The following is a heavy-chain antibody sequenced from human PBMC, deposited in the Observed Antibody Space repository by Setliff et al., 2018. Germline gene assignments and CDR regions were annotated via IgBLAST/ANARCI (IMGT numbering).Heavy chain of an antibody. V-gene: IGHV4-38-2*02. CDR3: ARAGPPYYFDY. D-gene: IGHD3-16*01. CDR2: IGHTGSI. Sequence: SETLSLTCTVSGYSISSGYIWGWIRQPPGKGLEWVGNIGHTGSINYNPSLKSRLTISRDTSKNQVSLKLNSVTATDTAVYYCARAGPPYYFDYWGQGTLVTVSS. J-gene: IGHJ4*02. CDR1: GYSISSGYI.